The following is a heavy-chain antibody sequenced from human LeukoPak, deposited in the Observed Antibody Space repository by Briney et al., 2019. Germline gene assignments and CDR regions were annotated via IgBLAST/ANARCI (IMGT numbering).Heavy chain of an antibody. CDR2: ISSSSNTI. Sequence: GGSLRLSCAASGFTFSSYVMSWVRQAPGKGLEWVSYISSSSNTIYYADSVKGRFTISRDNAKNSLFLQMNSLRDEDTSVYYCARAVTVVTRGGLVFDYWGQGTLVTVSS. CDR3: ARAVTVVTRGGLVFDY. J-gene: IGHJ4*02. D-gene: IGHD2-21*02. V-gene: IGHV3-48*02. CDR1: GFTFSSYV.